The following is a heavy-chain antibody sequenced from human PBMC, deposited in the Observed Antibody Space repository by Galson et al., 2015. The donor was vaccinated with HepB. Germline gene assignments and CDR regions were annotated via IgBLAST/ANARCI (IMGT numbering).Heavy chain of an antibody. J-gene: IGHJ5*02. CDR2: INPYNRDT. D-gene: IGHD2-15*01. V-gene: IGHV1-18*01. Sequence: QSGAEVKRPGASVKVSCKASGYTFSTYSITWVRQAPGQGLEWMGWINPYNRDTKYARKFQGRVTMTTDTLTSTAYMQLRSLRSDDTAVYYCARGALVAVVGGTQNNWSDPWGQGTLVTVSS. CDR1: GYTFSTYS. CDR3: ARGALVAVVGGTQNNWSDP.